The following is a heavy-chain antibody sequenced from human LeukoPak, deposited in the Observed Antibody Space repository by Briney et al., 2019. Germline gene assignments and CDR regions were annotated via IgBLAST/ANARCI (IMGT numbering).Heavy chain of an antibody. Sequence: PGGSLRLSCAASGFAFSSYSMNWVRQAPGKGLEWASSISSSSSYIYYADSVKGRFTISRDNAKNSLYLQMNSLRAEDTAVYYCARGAYDFWSGPYYFDYWGQGTLVTVSS. CDR3: ARGAYDFWSGPYYFDY. J-gene: IGHJ4*02. V-gene: IGHV3-21*01. CDR1: GFAFSSYS. CDR2: ISSSSSYI. D-gene: IGHD3-3*01.